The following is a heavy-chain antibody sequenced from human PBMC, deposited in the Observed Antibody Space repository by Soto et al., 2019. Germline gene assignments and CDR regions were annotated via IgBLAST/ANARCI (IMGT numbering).Heavy chain of an antibody. CDR2: INSDGSST. Sequence: EVQLVESGGGLVQPGGSLRLSCAASGFTFSSYWMHWVRQAPGKGLVWVSRINSDGSSTSYADSVKGRFTISRDNAKNTLYMQMNSLRAEDTAVYYCARFVEWSKTAYYYYGMDVWGQGTTVTVSS. CDR3: ARFVEWSKTAYYYYGMDV. CDR1: GFTFSSYW. J-gene: IGHJ6*02. D-gene: IGHD3-3*01. V-gene: IGHV3-74*01.